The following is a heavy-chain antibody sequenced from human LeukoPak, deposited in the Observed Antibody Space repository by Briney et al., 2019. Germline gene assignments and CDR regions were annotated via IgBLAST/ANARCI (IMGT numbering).Heavy chain of an antibody. V-gene: IGHV4-38-2*02. CDR2: IHHSGST. D-gene: IGHD3-22*01. J-gene: IGHJ4*02. CDR3: ARGDGSGYYHDY. Sequence: SETLSLTCTVSGASISTYYWSWIRQPPGKGLEWIGSIHHSGSTYYNPSLQSRVTISGDTSKNQFSLKLNSVTAADTAVYHCARGDGSGYYHDYWGQGTLVTVSS. CDR1: GASISTYY.